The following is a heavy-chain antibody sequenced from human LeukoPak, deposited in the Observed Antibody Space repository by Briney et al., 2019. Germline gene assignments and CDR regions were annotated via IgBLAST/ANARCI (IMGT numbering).Heavy chain of an antibody. CDR2: IYPGDSDT. CDR3: ARLNGDSRHAFHFES. CDR1: GYRFGDYW. V-gene: IGHV5-51*01. D-gene: IGHD4-4*01. Sequence: GESLKISCKVSGYRFGDYWIGWVRQMPGQGLERMGIIYPGDSDTRYDSSFQGQVTISVDKSISTAFLQWSSLQASDTAMYYCARLNGDSRHAFHFESWGHGTLVTVSS. J-gene: IGHJ4*01.